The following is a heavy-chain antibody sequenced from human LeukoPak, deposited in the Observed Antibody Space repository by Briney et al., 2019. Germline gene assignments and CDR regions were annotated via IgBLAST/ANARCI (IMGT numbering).Heavy chain of an antibody. CDR1: GYSISSGYY. CDR2: IFHSETT. CDR3: ARGPYGAGISNWFDP. V-gene: IGHV4-38-2*02. J-gene: IGHJ5*02. Sequence: PSETLSLTCTVSGYSISSGYYWGWIRQPPGKGLEWIGNIFHSETTYYNPSLKSRVTISVDTSKNQLSLKLSSVTTADTAVYYCARGPYGAGISNWFDPWGQGTLVIVSS. D-gene: IGHD3-10*01.